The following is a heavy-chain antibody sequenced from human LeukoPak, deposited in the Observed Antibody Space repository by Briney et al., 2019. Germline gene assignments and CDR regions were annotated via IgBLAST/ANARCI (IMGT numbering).Heavy chain of an antibody. Sequence: GGSLRLSCAASGFAISDYAMHWVRQAPVKGLEWVALISYDGSDESYADSVKGRFTISRDNSKNTLYLQMNSLTAEDTAVYYCARGGDIVGATRSAFDIWGQGIMVTVSS. J-gene: IGHJ3*02. D-gene: IGHD1-26*01. CDR1: GFAISDYA. V-gene: IGHV3-30*03. CDR3: ARGGDIVGATRSAFDI. CDR2: ISYDGSDE.